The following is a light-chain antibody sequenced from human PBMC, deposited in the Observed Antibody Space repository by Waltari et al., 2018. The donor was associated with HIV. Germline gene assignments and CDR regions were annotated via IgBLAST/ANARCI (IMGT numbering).Light chain of an antibody. V-gene: IGLV1-40*01. J-gene: IGLJ3*02. CDR2: GNN. CDR1: SSNIGAGYD. Sequence: QSVLTQPPSVSGAPGQRVTISCTGSSSNIGAGYDVHWYQQLPGTAPKLLIYGNNNRPSGVPDLFSGSKSATSASLAITGLQAEDDADYYCQSYDSSLSGWVFGGGTKLTVL. CDR3: QSYDSSLSGWV.